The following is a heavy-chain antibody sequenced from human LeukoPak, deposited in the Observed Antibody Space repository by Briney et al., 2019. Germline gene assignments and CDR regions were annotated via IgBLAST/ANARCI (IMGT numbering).Heavy chain of an antibody. V-gene: IGHV3-30*18. CDR1: GFTFSSYG. CDR2: ISHDGSNQ. J-gene: IGHJ4*02. D-gene: IGHD3-22*01. Sequence: GGSLRLSCAASGFTFSSYGIHWVRQAPGKGLEWVEAISHDGSNQYYADSVKGRFTISRDNSKNTLYLQMNSLRAGDTAVYYCAKINYYDSSGYLDYWGQGTLVIVSS. CDR3: AKINYYDSSGYLDY.